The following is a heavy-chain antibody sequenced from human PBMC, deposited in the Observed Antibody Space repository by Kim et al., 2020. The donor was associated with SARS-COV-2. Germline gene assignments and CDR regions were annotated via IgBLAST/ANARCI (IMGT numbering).Heavy chain of an antibody. V-gene: IGHV3-11*05. D-gene: IGHD3-16*02. CDR1: GFTFSDYY. Sequence: GGSLRLSCAASGFTFSDYYMSWIRQAPGKGLEWVSYISSSSSYTNYADSVKGRFTISRDNAKNSLYLQMNSLRAEDTAVYYCARVSYDYVWGSYRDYYYYYGMDVWGQGPTVTVSS. J-gene: IGHJ6*02. CDR3: ARVSYDYVWGSYRDYYYYYGMDV. CDR2: ISSSSSYT.